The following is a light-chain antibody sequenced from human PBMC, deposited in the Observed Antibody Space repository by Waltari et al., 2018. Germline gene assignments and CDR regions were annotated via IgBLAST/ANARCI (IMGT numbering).Light chain of an antibody. CDR1: GSNIGNNF. J-gene: IGLJ2*01. V-gene: IGLV1-51*01. CDR2: DNN. CDR3: GTWDTDLSVV. Sequence: QSVLTQPPSVSAAPGQKVTISCSGTGSNIGNNFVSWYQPLPGTAPKLLIYDNNKRPSGIPDRFSGSKSGTSATLGITGLQTGDEADYYCGTWDTDLSVVFGGGTKLTVL.